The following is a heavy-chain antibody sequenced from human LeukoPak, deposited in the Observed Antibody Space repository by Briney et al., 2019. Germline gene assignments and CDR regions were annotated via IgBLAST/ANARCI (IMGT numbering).Heavy chain of an antibody. V-gene: IGHV3-23*01. CDR3: ARDTFREQLVPGMGG. CDR1: GFAFSSYV. J-gene: IGHJ4*02. Sequence: PGGSLRLSCAASGFAFSSYVMTWVRQAPGKGLEWVSSISNTGGSTYYADSVKGRFTIYRDNAKSSLYLQMNSLRDEDTAVYYCARDTFREQLVPGMGGWGQGTLVTVSS. CDR2: ISNTGGST. D-gene: IGHD6-6*01.